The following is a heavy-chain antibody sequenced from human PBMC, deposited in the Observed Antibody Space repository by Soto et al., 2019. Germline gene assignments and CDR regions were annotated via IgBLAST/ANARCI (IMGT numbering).Heavy chain of an antibody. CDR2: IYYSGST. D-gene: IGHD3-22*01. CDR1: GGSISSSSYY. V-gene: IGHV4-39*07. CDR3: ASSDYNDSSGYYADYYYYVMDV. Sequence: SETLSLTCTVSGGSISSSSYYWGWIRQPPGKGLEWIGSIYYSGSTYYNPSLKSRVTISVDTSKNQFSLKLSSVTAADTAVYYCASSDYNDSSGYYADYYYYVMDVWGQGTTVTGSS. J-gene: IGHJ6*02.